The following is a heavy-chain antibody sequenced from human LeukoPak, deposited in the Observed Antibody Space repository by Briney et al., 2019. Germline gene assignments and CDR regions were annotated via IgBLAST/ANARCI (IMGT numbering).Heavy chain of an antibody. D-gene: IGHD3-10*01. Sequence: GGSLRLSCAASGFTFSSYSMNWVRQAPGKGLEWVSSISSSSSYIYYADSVKGRFTISRDNAENSLYLQMNSLRAEDTAVYYCARIYGSGWFDPWGQGTLVTVSS. V-gene: IGHV3-21*01. CDR3: ARIYGSGWFDP. CDR2: ISSSSSYI. CDR1: GFTFSSYS. J-gene: IGHJ5*02.